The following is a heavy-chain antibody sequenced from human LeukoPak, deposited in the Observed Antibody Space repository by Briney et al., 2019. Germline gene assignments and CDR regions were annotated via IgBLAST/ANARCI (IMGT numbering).Heavy chain of an antibody. D-gene: IGHD6-13*01. CDR2: ISSSGSTI. J-gene: IGHJ4*02. Sequence: PGGSLRLSCAASGFTFSSYEMNWVRQAPGKGPEWVSYISSSGSTIYYADSVKGRFTISRDDAKNSLYLQMNCLRAEDTAVYYCARDLTAAGTGVDFCYWGQGTLVTVSS. V-gene: IGHV3-48*03. CDR1: GFTFSSYE. CDR3: ARDLTAAGTGVDFCY.